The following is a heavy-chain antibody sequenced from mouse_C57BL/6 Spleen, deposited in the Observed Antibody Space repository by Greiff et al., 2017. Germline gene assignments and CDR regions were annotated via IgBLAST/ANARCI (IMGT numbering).Heavy chain of an antibody. CDR3: ARHGRRDYYGSSYGYFDV. Sequence: QVHVKQSGAELVKPGASVKLSCKASGYTFTEYTIHWVKQRSGQGLEWIGWFYPGSGSIKYNEKFKDKATLTADKSSSTVYMELSRLTSEDSAVYFCARHGRRDYYGSSYGYFDVWGTGTTVTVSS. D-gene: IGHD1-1*01. CDR2: FYPGSGSI. CDR1: GYTFTEYT. V-gene: IGHV1-62-2*01. J-gene: IGHJ1*03.